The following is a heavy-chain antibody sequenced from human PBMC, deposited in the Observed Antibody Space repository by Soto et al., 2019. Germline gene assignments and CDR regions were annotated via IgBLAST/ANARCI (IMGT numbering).Heavy chain of an antibody. CDR1: GFTFRRFW. CDR2: IDRDGSST. J-gene: IGHJ5*02. Sequence: EVQLVESWGGLVQAGGSLGISCAASGFTFRRFWMHWVRQAPGKGLLWVSRIDRDGSSTNYADSVKGRFTVSRDNAKNTLYLQMNSLRAEGTAVYYWARVGGYNWFNTWGQGTLVTVSS. V-gene: IGHV3-74*01. CDR3: ARVGGYNWFNT. D-gene: IGHD6-25*01.